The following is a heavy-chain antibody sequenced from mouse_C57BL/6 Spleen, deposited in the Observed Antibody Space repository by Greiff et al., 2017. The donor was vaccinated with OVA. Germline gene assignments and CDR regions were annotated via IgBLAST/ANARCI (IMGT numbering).Heavy chain of an antibody. V-gene: IGHV5-4*01. CDR3: ARDPPFG. J-gene: IGHJ1*03. Sequence: EVKVVESGGGLVKPGGSLKLSCAASGFTFSSYAMSWVRQTPEKRLEWVATISDGGSYTYYPDNVKGRFTISRDNAKNNLYLQMSHLKSEDTAMYYCARDPPFGWGTGTTGTVSS. CDR1: GFTFSSYA. CDR2: ISDGGSYT.